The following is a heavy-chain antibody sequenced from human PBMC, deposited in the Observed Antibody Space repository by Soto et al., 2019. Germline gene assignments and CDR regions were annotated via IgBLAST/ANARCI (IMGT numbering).Heavy chain of an antibody. J-gene: IGHJ6*02. CDR3: ARESRTTVTTYYYYGMDV. D-gene: IGHD4-17*01. V-gene: IGHV3-30-3*01. CDR2: ISYDGSNK. Sequence: GGSLRLSCAASGFTFSSYAMHWVRQAPGKGLEWVAVISYDGSNKYYADSVKGRFTISRDNSKNTLYLQMNSLRAEDTAVYYCARESRTTVTTYYYYGMDVWGQGTTVTVSS. CDR1: GFTFSSYA.